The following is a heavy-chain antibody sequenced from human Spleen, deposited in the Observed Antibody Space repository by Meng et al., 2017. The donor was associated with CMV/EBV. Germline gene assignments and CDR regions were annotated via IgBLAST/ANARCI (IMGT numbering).Heavy chain of an antibody. Sequence: FRGYSWSWIRQPPGKGLEWIGEINHSGSTNYNPSLKSRVTISVDTSKNQFSLKLSSVTAADTAVYYCARGPHYCSSTSCYFGALRYWGQGTLVTVSS. CDR2: INHSGST. V-gene: IGHV4-34*01. J-gene: IGHJ4*02. CDR1: FRGYS. D-gene: IGHD2-2*01. CDR3: ARGPHYCSSTSCYFGALRY.